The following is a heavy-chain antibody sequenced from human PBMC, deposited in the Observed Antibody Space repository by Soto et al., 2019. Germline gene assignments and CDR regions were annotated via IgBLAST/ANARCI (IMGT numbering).Heavy chain of an antibody. CDR2: VYSSGTT. CDR3: ARDIGSYAYAEGY. J-gene: IGHJ4*02. D-gene: IGHD2-2*01. CDR1: GGSINSYW. V-gene: IGHV4-4*07. Sequence: SETLSLTCSVSGGSINSYWWSWIRQPAGKGLEWIGRVYSSGTTDYNPSLNSRATMSVETSKNQFSLKLTSVTAADTAVYYCARDIGSYAYAEGYWGQGIQVTVSS.